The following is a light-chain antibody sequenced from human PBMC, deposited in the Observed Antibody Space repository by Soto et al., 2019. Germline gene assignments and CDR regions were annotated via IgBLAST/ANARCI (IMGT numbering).Light chain of an antibody. V-gene: IGKV1-6*01. CDR3: LQDYNYPRT. CDR1: QVIRND. J-gene: IGKJ1*01. CDR2: GAS. Sequence: AIPMTQSPSSLSASVGDRVTITCRASQVIRNDLGWYQQKPGKAPKLLIYGASSLQSGVPSRFSGSGSGTDFTLTISSLQSEDFATYYCLQDYNYPRTFGQGTKVEIK.